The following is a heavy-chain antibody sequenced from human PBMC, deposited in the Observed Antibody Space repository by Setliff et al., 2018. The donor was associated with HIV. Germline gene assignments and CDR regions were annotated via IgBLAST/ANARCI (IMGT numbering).Heavy chain of an antibody. CDR1: GASISTTTYY. V-gene: IGHV4-39*02. Sequence: PSETLSLTCTVSGASISTTTYYWGWIRQPPGKGLEWIGSIHYTGNTYNTPSLKSRLTISVDASKNQISLKLTSVTAADTAIYFCAREGDGIDCWGQGILVTVSS. J-gene: IGHJ4*02. CDR3: AREGDGIDC. D-gene: IGHD2-21*02. CDR2: IHYTGNT.